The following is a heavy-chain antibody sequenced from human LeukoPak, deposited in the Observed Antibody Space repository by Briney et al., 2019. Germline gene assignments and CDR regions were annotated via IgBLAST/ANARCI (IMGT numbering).Heavy chain of an antibody. D-gene: IGHD6-13*01. CDR2: IYYSGST. V-gene: IGHV4-39*07. CDR1: GGSISSSSYY. CDR3: ARRIAAAGHLPDY. Sequence: SETLSLTCTVSGGSISSSSYYWGWIRQPPGKGLEWIGSIYYSGSTYYNPSLKSRVTISVDTSKNQFSLKLSSVTAADTAVYYCARRIAAAGHLPDYWGQGTLVTVSS. J-gene: IGHJ4*02.